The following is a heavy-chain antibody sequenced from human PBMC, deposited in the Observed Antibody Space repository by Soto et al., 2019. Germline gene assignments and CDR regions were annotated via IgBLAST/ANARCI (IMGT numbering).Heavy chain of an antibody. CDR1: GYTFTSYY. D-gene: IGHD2-21*02. Sequence: ASVKVSCKASGYTFTSYYMHWFRQAPGQGLEWMGIINHSGGSTSYGQKFQGRVTMTRDTYTSTVYMELSSLRSEDTAVYYCARAYCGGDCPSALYYYGMDVWGQGTTVTVSS. J-gene: IGHJ6*02. CDR3: ARAYCGGDCPSALYYYGMDV. V-gene: IGHV1-46*01. CDR2: INHSGGST.